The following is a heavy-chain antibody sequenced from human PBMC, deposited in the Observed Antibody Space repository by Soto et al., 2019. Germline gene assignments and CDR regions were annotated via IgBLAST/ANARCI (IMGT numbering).Heavy chain of an antibody. D-gene: IGHD1-26*01. Sequence: QVQLVQSGPEVKKPGASVKVSCKASGYTFTSYGFSWVRQAPGQGLEWMGWISAYNGDTNYPQKFQARVTMTTDTSTSMAYLDLRSLRSDDTAVYYCARSSGTYPPSRYYYGLDVWGQGTTVTVSS. J-gene: IGHJ6*02. CDR3: ARSSGTYPPSRYYYGLDV. V-gene: IGHV1-18*01. CDR1: GYTFTSYG. CDR2: ISAYNGDT.